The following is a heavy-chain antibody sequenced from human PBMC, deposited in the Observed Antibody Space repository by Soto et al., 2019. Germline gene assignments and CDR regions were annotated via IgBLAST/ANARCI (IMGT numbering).Heavy chain of an antibody. CDR2: IYPGDSDT. CDR1: GYSFTTYW. CDR3: ARHGVGDGSGSSHFDY. Sequence: GESLKISCKGSGYSFTTYWIGWVRQMPGKGLEWMGIIYPGDSDTRYSPAFQGQVTISADKSINTAYLQWSSLKASDTAMYYCARHGVGDGSGSSHFDYWGQGTLVTVSS. V-gene: IGHV5-51*01. D-gene: IGHD3-10*01. J-gene: IGHJ4*02.